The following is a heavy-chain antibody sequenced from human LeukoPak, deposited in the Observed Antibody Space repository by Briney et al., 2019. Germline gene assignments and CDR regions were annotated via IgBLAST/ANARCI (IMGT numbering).Heavy chain of an antibody. Sequence: SETLSLTCTVSGGSISSYYWSWIRQPAGKGLEWIGRTYTSGSTNYNPSLKSRVTMSVDTSKNQFSLKLSSVTAADTAVYYCARDGGSGYLGPIDYWGQGTLVTVSS. CDR1: GGSISSYY. J-gene: IGHJ4*02. D-gene: IGHD5-12*01. V-gene: IGHV4-4*07. CDR2: TYTSGST. CDR3: ARDGGSGYLGPIDY.